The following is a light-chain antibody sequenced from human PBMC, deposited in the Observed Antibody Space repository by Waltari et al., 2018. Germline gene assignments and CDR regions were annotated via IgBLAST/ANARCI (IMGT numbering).Light chain of an antibody. CDR1: SRDVGGYTY. Sequence: HSALAQPASVSGSPGQSITISCTGPSRDVGGYTYVSWYHQHPGKAPILMIYDVNNRPSGVSNRFSGSKSGNTASLTISGLQAEDEADYYCSSFTRTNSWVFGGGTKLTVL. CDR2: DVN. J-gene: IGLJ3*02. V-gene: IGLV2-14*03. CDR3: SSFTRTNSWV.